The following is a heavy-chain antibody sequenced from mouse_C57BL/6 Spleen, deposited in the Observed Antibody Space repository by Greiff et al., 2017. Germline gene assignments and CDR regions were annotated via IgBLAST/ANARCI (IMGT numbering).Heavy chain of an antibody. CDR1: GFAFSSYW. J-gene: IGHJ4*01. Sequence: VQLQQSGAELVKPGASVKLSCKASGFAFSSYWMNWVQPRPGKGLEWIGQIYPGDGDTNYNGKVKGKFTLTADKASSTAYMQLSSLTSEDSAVYVWARRDDGSFYAMDDWGQGTSVTVSS. CDR2: IYPGDGDT. CDR3: ARRDDGSFYAMDD. V-gene: IGHV1-80*01. D-gene: IGHD1-1*01.